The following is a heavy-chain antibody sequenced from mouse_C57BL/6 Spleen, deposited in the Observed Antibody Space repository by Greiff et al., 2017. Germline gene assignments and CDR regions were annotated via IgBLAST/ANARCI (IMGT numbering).Heavy chain of an antibody. Sequence: QVQLQQSGPGLVQPSQSLSITCTVSGFSLTSYGVHWVRQSPGKGLEWLGVVWRGGSTDYNAAFMSRLSITKDNSKSQVFFKMNSLQADDTAIYYCAKNDGSSSWYFDVWGTGTTGTVSS. D-gene: IGHD1-1*01. J-gene: IGHJ1*03. CDR1: GFSLTSYG. CDR3: AKNDGSSSWYFDV. V-gene: IGHV2-5*01. CDR2: VWRGGST.